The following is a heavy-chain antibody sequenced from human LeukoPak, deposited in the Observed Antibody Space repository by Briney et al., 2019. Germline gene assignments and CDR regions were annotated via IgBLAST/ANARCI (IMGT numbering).Heavy chain of an antibody. CDR3: ARTPGRGTNFDY. J-gene: IGHJ4*02. CDR2: INPNSGGT. Sequence: ASVKVSCKAPGYTFTGYYMHWVRQAPGQGLEWMGWINPNSGGTNYAQKFQGRVTMTRDTSIGTAYMELSRLRSDDTAVYYCARTPGRGTNFDYWGQGTLVTVSS. V-gene: IGHV1-2*02. D-gene: IGHD3-16*01. CDR1: GYTFTGYY.